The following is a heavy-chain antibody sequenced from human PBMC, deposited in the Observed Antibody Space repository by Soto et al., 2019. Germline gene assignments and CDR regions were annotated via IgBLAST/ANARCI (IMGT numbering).Heavy chain of an antibody. V-gene: IGHV1-18*01. D-gene: IGHD2-8*01. J-gene: IGHJ6*04. CDR3: ASGGKCCTNGVCAFYGMEV. CDR2: ISAYNGNT. Sequence: QVQLVQSGAEVKKPGASVKVSCKASGYTVTSYGIRWVRQAPGQGLARMGWISAYNGNTNYAQKFQGRVTMTTDTSAGTAYRQLRSLRSDDTAVYYWASGGKCCTNGVCAFYGMEVWGKGTTVTVSS. CDR1: GYTVTSYG.